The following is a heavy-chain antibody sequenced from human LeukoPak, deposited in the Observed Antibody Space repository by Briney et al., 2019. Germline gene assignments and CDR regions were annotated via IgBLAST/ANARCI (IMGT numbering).Heavy chain of an antibody. D-gene: IGHD6-6*01. V-gene: IGHV4-61*09. J-gene: IGHJ5*02. CDR3: ARLSSLANIAARGRTWFDT. CDR1: GGSISSGSYY. Sequence: SQTLSLTCTVSGGSISSGSYYWSWIRQPAGKGLEWIGHIYYSGSTNYSPSLKSRVTISVDTSKNQFSLKLSSVTAADTAVYYCARLSSLANIAARGRTWFDTWGQGSLVTVSS. CDR2: IYYSGST.